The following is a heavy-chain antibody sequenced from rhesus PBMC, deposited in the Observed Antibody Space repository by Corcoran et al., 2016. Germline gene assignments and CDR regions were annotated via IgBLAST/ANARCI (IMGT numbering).Heavy chain of an antibody. D-gene: IGHD3-16*01. CDR3: TTVRSGTYYYFDY. CDR2: IKSKADGGTA. CDR1: GFTFSNVW. J-gene: IGHJ4*01. V-gene: IGHV3-30*01. Sequence: EVQLVESGGDLVQPGGSLRLSCSAAGFTFSNVWMTWVRQAPGKGLEWVARIKSKADGGTADYAASVKGRFTISRDDSKNTLYLQMNSLKTEDTAVYSCTTVRSGTYYYFDYWGQGVLVTVSS.